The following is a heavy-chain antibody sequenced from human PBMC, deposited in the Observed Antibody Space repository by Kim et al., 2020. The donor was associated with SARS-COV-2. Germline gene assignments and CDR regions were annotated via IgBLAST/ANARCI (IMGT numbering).Heavy chain of an antibody. Sequence: KYSQNFQGRVTITRDTSASTAYMGLGSLTSEDTAVYYCARNPPYTVTYDYWGQGTLVTVSS. V-gene: IGHV1-3*01. CDR3: ARNPPYTVTYDY. D-gene: IGHD4-17*01. J-gene: IGHJ4*02.